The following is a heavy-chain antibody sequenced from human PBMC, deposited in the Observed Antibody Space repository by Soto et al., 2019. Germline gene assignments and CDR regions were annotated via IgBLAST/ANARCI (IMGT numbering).Heavy chain of an antibody. V-gene: IGHV3-33*01. CDR2: IWYDASNR. D-gene: IGHD6-19*01. Sequence: GGSLRLSCAASGFTFSSYGIHWVRQAPGKGLEWVALIWYDASNRHYADSVKGRFTISRDDSKNTVYLEMNSLRAEDTAVYYCARDDKSGWYNAFDIWGQGTMVTVSS. CDR3: ARDDKSGWYNAFDI. J-gene: IGHJ3*02. CDR1: GFTFSSYG.